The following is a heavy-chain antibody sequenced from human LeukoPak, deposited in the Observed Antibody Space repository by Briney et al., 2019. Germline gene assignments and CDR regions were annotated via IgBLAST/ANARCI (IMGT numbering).Heavy chain of an antibody. V-gene: IGHV4-38-2*01. CDR3: ARINWNPDY. J-gene: IGHJ4*02. D-gene: IGHD1-1*01. CDR2: IYHSGST. Sequence: SETLSLTCAVSGCSISSGYHWDWIRQPPGKGLEWIGSIYHSGSTYYNPSLKSRVTISVDTSKNQFSLKLSSVTAADTAVYYCARINWNPDYWGQGTLVTVSS. CDR1: GCSISSGYH.